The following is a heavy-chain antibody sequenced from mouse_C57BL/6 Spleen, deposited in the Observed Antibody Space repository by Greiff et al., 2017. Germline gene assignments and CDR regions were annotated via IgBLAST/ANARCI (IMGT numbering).Heavy chain of an antibody. V-gene: IGHV7-3*01. D-gene: IGHD4-1*01. CDR3: ARDWDGDAY. Sequence: EVKLMESGGGLAQPGGSLSLSCAASGFTFTDYYMSWVRQPPGKALEWLGFIRNKANGYTTEYSASVKGRFTISRDNSQSILYLQMNALRAEDSATYYCARDWDGDAYWGQGTLVTVSA. CDR2: IRNKANGYTT. J-gene: IGHJ3*01. CDR1: GFTFTDYY.